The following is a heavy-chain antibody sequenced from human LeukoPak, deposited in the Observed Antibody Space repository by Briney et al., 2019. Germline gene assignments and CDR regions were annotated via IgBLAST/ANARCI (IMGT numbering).Heavy chain of an antibody. V-gene: IGHV1-8*01. J-gene: IGHJ5*02. CDR2: MNPNSGNT. CDR3: ARARGDSSGYYYEGFDP. D-gene: IGHD3-22*01. Sequence: ASVTVSCKASGYTFTSYDINWVRQATGQGLEWMGWMNPNSGNTGYAQKFQGRVTMTRNTSISTAYTELSSLRSEDTAVYYCARARGDSSGYYYEGFDPWGQGTLVTVSS. CDR1: GYTFTSYD.